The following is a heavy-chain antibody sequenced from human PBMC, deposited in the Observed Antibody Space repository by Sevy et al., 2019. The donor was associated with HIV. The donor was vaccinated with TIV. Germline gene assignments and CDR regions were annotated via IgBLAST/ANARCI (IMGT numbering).Heavy chain of an antibody. CDR2: ISYDGGNK. Sequence: GGSLRLSCAASGFTFSSYGMHWVRQAPGKGLEWVAVISYDGGNKYYADSVKGRFTISRDNSKNTLYLQMNSLRAEDTAVYYCAKSPGAGTNYFDYWGQGTLVTVSS. CDR1: GFTFSSYG. D-gene: IGHD6-19*01. V-gene: IGHV3-30*18. J-gene: IGHJ4*02. CDR3: AKSPGAGTNYFDY.